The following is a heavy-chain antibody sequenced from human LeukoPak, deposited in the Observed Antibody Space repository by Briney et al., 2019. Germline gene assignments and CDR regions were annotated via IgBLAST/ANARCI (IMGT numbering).Heavy chain of an antibody. CDR3: VRQRRRATVTTLTSSVDYGMDV. CDR1: GGTFSSYA. V-gene: IGHV1-69*06. CDR2: IIPIFGTA. Sequence: GASVKVSCKASGGTFSSYAISWVRQAPGQGLEWMGGIIPIFGTANYAQKFQGRVTITADKSTSTAYMELSSLRSEDTAVYYCVRQRRRATVTTLTSSVDYGMDVWGKGTTVTVSS. D-gene: IGHD4-17*01. J-gene: IGHJ6*04.